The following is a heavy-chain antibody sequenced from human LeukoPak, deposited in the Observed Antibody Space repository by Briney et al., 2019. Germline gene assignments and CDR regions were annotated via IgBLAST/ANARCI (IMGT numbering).Heavy chain of an antibody. CDR2: ISRVSTYI. CDR1: GFTFTDYS. D-gene: IGHD2-21*02. J-gene: IGHJ6*03. Sequence: GGSLGLSCSASGFTFTDYSMSWVRPAPGEGLEWVSIISRVSTYIYYADSVKGLFTASRENATSALCLQMTMLRAEDTAVCVCSREGGDGDYYYYLDLWGQGTTVTVSS. CDR3: SREGGDGDYYYYLDL. V-gene: IGHV3-21*01.